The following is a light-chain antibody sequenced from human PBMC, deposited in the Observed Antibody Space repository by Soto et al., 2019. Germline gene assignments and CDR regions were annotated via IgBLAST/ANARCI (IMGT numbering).Light chain of an antibody. CDR2: GAS. J-gene: IGKJ4*01. CDR1: QSVSSSY. CDR3: HQYDSSPLT. Sequence: EIVLTQSPGTLSLSPGERATLSCRASQSVSSSYLAWYQQKPSQAPRLLIYGASSRATGIPDRFSGSGSGTDFTLTISRLEPEDFAVYYCHQYDSSPLTFGGGTKVDIK. V-gene: IGKV3-20*01.